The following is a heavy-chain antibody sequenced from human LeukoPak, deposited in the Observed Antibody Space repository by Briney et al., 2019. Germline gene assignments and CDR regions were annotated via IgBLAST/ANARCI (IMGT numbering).Heavy chain of an antibody. D-gene: IGHD2-15*01. CDR2: INPNSWGT. CDR1: GYTFTGYY. J-gene: IGHJ5*01. V-gene: IGHV1-2*02. CDR3: ARAGPEVRYCSGGSCDSVWFDS. Sequence: ASVNVSCKASGYTFTGYYLHGVRQAPGQGLEWMGWINPNSWGTNYAQKFQGRVTMTRQTSISTAYMSLSGLRSDDTAVYYCARAGPEVRYCSGGSCDSVWFDSWGQGTLVTVSS.